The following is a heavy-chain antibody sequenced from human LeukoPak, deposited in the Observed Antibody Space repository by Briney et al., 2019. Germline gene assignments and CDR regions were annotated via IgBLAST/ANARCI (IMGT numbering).Heavy chain of an antibody. CDR2: ISYDGSNK. V-gene: IGHV3-30*03. CDR1: GFTFSSYG. D-gene: IGHD1-26*01. CDR3: ARVGHSYLPDY. Sequence: GGSLRLSCAASGFTFSSYGMHWVRQAPGKGLEWVAVISYDGSNKYYADSVKGRFTISRDDSRNTLYLQMNSLRAEDTAVYYCARVGHSYLPDYWGQGSLVTVSS. J-gene: IGHJ4*02.